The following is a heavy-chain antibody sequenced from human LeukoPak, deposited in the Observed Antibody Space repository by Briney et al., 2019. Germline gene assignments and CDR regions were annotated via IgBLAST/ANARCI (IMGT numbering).Heavy chain of an antibody. J-gene: IGHJ4*02. CDR2: IYYSGRT. D-gene: IGHD5-18*01. CDR1: GGSISSSSYY. V-gene: IGHV4-39*01. CDR3: ARCIPVEYSYGPEIFDY. Sequence: SETLSLTCTVSGGSISSSSYYWGWIRQPPGKGLEWIGSIYYSGRTYYNPSLKSRVTISVDTSKNQFSLKLSSVTAADTAVYYCARCIPVEYSYGPEIFDYWGQGTLVTVSS.